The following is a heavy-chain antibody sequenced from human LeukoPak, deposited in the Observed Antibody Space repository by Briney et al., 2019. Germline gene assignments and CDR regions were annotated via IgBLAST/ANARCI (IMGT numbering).Heavy chain of an antibody. CDR2: IKQDGSEK. D-gene: IGHD2-8*01. V-gene: IGHV3-7*01. Sequence: PGGSLRLSCAASGFTFSNYWMTWVRQAPGKGLEWVANIKQDGSEKYYVDSVKGRFTISRDNSKNTLFLQINTLRAEDTAVYYCVKDKGNNGGNFYYFDNWGQGTLVTVSS. CDR3: VKDKGNNGGNFYYFDN. J-gene: IGHJ4*02. CDR1: GFTFSNYW.